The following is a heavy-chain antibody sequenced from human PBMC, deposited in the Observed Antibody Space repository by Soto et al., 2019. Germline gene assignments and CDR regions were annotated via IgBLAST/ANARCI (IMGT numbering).Heavy chain of an antibody. D-gene: IGHD2-2*01. Sequence: EVQILESGGGSVQPGGSLRLSCAASGFTFSNFAMSWVRHAPGKGLEWVSEITGSTGTTYYADSVRGRFIISRDNSKNTLHLQMNSLRAEDTAVYYCAKDTSSSPYYMDVWGEGTTVTVSS. J-gene: IGHJ6*03. CDR3: AKDTSSSPYYMDV. CDR2: ITGSTGTT. CDR1: GFTFSNFA. V-gene: IGHV3-23*01.